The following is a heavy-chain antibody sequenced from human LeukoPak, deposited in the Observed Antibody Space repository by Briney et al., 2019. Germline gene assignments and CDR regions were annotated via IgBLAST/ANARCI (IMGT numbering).Heavy chain of an antibody. J-gene: IGHJ4*02. Sequence: SETLSLTCAVYGGSFSGYYWSWIRQPPGKGLEWIGEINHSGSTNYNPPLKSRVTISVDTSKNQFSLKLSSVTAADTAVYYCARESPYYLDFDYWGQGTLVTVSS. CDR2: INHSGST. D-gene: IGHD3-10*01. CDR1: GGSFSGYY. CDR3: ARESPYYLDFDY. V-gene: IGHV4-34*01.